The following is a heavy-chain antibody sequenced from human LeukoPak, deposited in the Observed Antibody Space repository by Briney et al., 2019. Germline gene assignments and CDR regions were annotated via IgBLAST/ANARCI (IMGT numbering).Heavy chain of an antibody. D-gene: IGHD6-13*01. J-gene: IGHJ4*02. CDR1: GFTFSNYA. V-gene: IGHV3-23*01. Sequence: PGGSLRLSCAASGFTFSNYAMSWVRQAPGKGLEWVSSITGGGTRAYYADSVKGPFTISRDNSGYTLHLQMNSLRAEDTAVYYCASRSSIVAATVLFDYWGQGTLVTVSS. CDR2: ITGGGTRA. CDR3: ASRSSIVAATVLFDY.